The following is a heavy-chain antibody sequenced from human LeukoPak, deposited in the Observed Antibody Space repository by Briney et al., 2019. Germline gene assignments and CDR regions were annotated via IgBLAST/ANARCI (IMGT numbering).Heavy chain of an antibody. V-gene: IGHV3-11*06. CDR2: ISGSGSDI. CDR1: GFILSDRY. Sequence: PGGSLRLSCAASGFILSDRYMAWIRQAPGKGLEWLSYISGSGSDINYADSVKGRFTISRDNSKNTLYLQMNSLRAEDTAVYYCATPSTAYSSYWDFDYWGQGTLVTVSS. D-gene: IGHD4-11*01. CDR3: ATPSTAYSSYWDFDY. J-gene: IGHJ4*02.